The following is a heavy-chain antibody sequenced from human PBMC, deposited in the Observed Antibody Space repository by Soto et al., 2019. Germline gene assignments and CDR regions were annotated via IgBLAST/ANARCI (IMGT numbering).Heavy chain of an antibody. Sequence: QVQLVQSGAEVKKPGSSVKVSCKASGGTFSSYTISWVRQAPGQGLEWMGRIIPILGIANYAQKFQGRVTSTADKSPRTAYMELSSLRSEDTAVYYCARDPEIDFGGDCYSGMGDYWGQGTLVTVSS. D-gene: IGHD2-21*02. CDR1: GGTFSSYT. V-gene: IGHV1-69*08. J-gene: IGHJ4*02. CDR3: ARDPEIDFGGDCYSGMGDY. CDR2: IIPILGIA.